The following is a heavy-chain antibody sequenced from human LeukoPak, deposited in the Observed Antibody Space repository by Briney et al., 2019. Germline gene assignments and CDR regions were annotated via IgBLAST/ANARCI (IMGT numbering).Heavy chain of an antibody. V-gene: IGHV3-21*06. CDR2: ISSSATYI. J-gene: IGHJ6*02. CDR3: ARILVVPAANYYYSYGMDV. D-gene: IGHD2-2*01. CDR1: GFTFSDYN. Sequence: PGGSLRLSCAASGFTFSDYNMNWVRQAPGKGLEWVSSISSSATYIYYADPVKGRFTISRDNAKTSLSLQMNSLRAEDTAVYYCARILVVPAANYYYSYGMDVWGQGTTVTVSS.